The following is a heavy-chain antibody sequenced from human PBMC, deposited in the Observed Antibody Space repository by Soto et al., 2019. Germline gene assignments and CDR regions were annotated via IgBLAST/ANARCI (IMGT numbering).Heavy chain of an antibody. CDR2: ISGSGGST. CDR1: GFTFSSYA. CDR3: AKSRYGAGRTPCFDC. J-gene: IGHJ4*02. Sequence: EVQLLESGGGLVQPGGSLRLSCAASGFTFSSYAMCWVRQAPGKGLEWVSTISGSGGSTYYADSVTGRFTISRDNSKNTLYLQMTSLRAEDTAVYFCAKSRYGAGRTPCFDCWDQGALVTVSS. V-gene: IGHV3-23*01. D-gene: IGHD3-10*01.